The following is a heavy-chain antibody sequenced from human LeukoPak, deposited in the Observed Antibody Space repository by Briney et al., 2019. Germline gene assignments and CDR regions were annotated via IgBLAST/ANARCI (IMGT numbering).Heavy chain of an antibody. V-gene: IGHV1-69*13. J-gene: IGHJ4*02. Sequence: SVTVSCTASGGTFSSHDISWVRQAPGQGLEWMGGITPMFGTAVYAQKFQGRVTITAVESMSTAYMELSSLRSEDTAIYYCARGWLAETTVVTPYNYWGQGTLVTVSS. D-gene: IGHD4-23*01. CDR2: ITPMFGTA. CDR1: GGTFSSHD. CDR3: ARGWLAETTVVTPYNY.